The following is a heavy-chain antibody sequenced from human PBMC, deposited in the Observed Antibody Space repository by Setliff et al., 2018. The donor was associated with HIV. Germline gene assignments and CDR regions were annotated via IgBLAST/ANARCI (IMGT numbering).Heavy chain of an antibody. CDR1: GYTFTGHY. CDR3: ARSSISEYLLYY. J-gene: IGHJ4*01. D-gene: IGHD2-2*02. V-gene: IGHV1-2*02. Sequence: GASVKVSCKAYGYTFTGHYMHWVRQAPGQGLEWMGWINPNSGGTNYAQKFQGRVTMTRDTSISTAYMELSRLRSDDTAVYYCARSSISEYLLYYWGHGTLVTVSS. CDR2: INPNSGGT.